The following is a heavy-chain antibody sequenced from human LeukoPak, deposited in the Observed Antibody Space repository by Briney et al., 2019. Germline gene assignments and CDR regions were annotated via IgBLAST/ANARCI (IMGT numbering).Heavy chain of an antibody. J-gene: IGHJ3*02. V-gene: IGHV1-69*05. CDR1: GGTFSSYA. Sequence: SVKVSCKASGGTFSSYAISWVRQAPGQGLEWMGGIIPIFGTAHYAQKFQGRVTITTDESTSTAYMELSSLRSEDTAVYYCARERFYDSSGPRAFDIWGQGTMVTVSS. D-gene: IGHD3-22*01. CDR2: IIPIFGTA. CDR3: ARERFYDSSGPRAFDI.